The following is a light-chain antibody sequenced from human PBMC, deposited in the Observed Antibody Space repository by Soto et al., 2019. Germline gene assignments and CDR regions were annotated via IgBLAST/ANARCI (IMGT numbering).Light chain of an antibody. Sequence: DIQMTQSPSTLSASVGDRVTIACRASQSINNWLSWYQQKPGKAPKLLIYDASNLQNGVPLKFSGSGSWTEFTVTISSLQPDVFTTYSCQHHQTHPFTFAQGTKLDIK. V-gene: IGKV1-5*01. J-gene: IGKJ2*01. CDR2: DAS. CDR3: QHHQTHPFT. CDR1: QSINNW.